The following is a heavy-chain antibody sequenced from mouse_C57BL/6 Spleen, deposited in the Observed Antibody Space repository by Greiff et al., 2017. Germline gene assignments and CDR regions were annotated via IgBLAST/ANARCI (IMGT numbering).Heavy chain of an antibody. CDR3: ARDPAQATYDAMDY. CDR2: ISDGGSYT. CDR1: GFTFSSYA. J-gene: IGHJ4*01. Sequence: EVKLQESGGGLVKPGGSLKLSCAASGFTFSSYAMSWVRQTPEKRLEWVATISDGGSYTYYPDNVKGRFTISRDNAKNNLYLQMSHLKSEDTAMYYCARDPAQATYDAMDYWGQGTSVTVSS. D-gene: IGHD3-2*02. V-gene: IGHV5-4*01.